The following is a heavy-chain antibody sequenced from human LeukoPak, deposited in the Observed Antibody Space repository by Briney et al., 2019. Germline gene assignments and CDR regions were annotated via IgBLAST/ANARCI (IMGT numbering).Heavy chain of an antibody. CDR1: GGSISSSNW. CDR2: IYHSGST. J-gene: IGHJ4*02. V-gene: IGHV4-4*02. CDR3: ARDAYDSSGYSFDY. Sequence: PSETLSLTCAVSGGSISSSNWWSWVRQPPGKGLEWIGQIYHSGSTNYNPSLKSRVTISVDKSKSQFSLKLSSVTAADTAVYYCARDAYDSSGYSFDYWGQGTLVTVSS. D-gene: IGHD3-22*01.